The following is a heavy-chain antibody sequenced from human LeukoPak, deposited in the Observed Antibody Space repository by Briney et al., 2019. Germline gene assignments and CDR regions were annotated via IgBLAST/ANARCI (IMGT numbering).Heavy chain of an antibody. J-gene: IGHJ6*02. CDR2: FDPEDGET. CDR1: GYTLTELS. D-gene: IGHD3-10*01. CDR3: ATDQRGAGLGFRYGSGSYNGMDV. V-gene: IGHV1-24*01. Sequence: ASVKVSCKVSGYTLTELSMHWVRQIPGEGLEWMGGFDPEDGETLYAQKFQGRVTMTEDTSTDTAYMELSSLRSEDTAVYYCATDQRGAGLGFRYGSGSYNGMDVWGQGTTVTVSS.